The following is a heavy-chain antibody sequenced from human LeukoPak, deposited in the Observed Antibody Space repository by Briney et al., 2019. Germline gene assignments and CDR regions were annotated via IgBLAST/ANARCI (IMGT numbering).Heavy chain of an antibody. J-gene: IGHJ4*02. CDR3: AGGVQGAGPFDY. V-gene: IGHV3-11*01. CDR1: GFTFSDYY. CDR2: ISNSGTMI. D-gene: IGHD3-16*01. Sequence: GGSLRLSCAASGFTFSDYYMSCIRHAPGKGLEWISYISNSGTMIYYRDSVKGRFTVSRDNAQNSLYLQMNSLRAEDTALYYCAGGVQGAGPFDYWGQGSLVTVSS.